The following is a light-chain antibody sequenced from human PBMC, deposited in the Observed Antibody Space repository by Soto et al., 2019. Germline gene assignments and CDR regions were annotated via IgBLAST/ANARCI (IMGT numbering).Light chain of an antibody. V-gene: IGKV3-20*01. CDR1: QSVDSTY. CDR2: ATS. CDR3: QQYDTSPPMYT. Sequence: EIVLTQSPGTLSLSPGERATLSCRASQSVDSTYLAWYQQKPAQAPRLLIYATSNRAAGIPDRFSGSGSGTDFTLTISRLEPEDVAVYYCQQYDTSPPMYTFGQGTKVDNK. J-gene: IGKJ2*01.